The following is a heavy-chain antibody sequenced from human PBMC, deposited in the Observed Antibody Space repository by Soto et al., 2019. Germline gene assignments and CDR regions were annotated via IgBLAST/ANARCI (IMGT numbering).Heavy chain of an antibody. CDR1: GCSISSSSNH. CDR2: IYYSENT. D-gene: IGHD4-17*01. Sequence: TSETLSLTCTVSGCSISSSSNHWGWIRQPPGKGLEWIGNIYYSENTYYNQSLKSRVTISVDTSKNQFSLRLTSVTAADTAVYYCATHPPYGPLDHWGQGTLVTVSS. CDR3: ATHPPYGPLDH. V-gene: IGHV4-39*01. J-gene: IGHJ4*02.